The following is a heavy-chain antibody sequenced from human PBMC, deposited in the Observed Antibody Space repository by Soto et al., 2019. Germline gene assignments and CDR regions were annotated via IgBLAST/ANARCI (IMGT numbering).Heavy chain of an antibody. V-gene: IGHV1-18*04. D-gene: IGHD3-22*01. CDR1: GYTFTSYG. CDR2: ISAYNGNT. J-gene: IGHJ4*02. Sequence: ASVKVSCKASGYTFTSYGISWVRQAPGQGLEWMGWISAYNGNTNYAQKLQGRVTMTTDTSTSTAYMELRSLRSDDTAVYYCARDYYYDSSGRVDYWRQGTLVTVSS. CDR3: ARDYYYDSSGRVDY.